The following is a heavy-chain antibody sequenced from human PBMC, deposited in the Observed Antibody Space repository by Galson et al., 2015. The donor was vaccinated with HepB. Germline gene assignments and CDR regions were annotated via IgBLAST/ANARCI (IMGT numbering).Heavy chain of an antibody. V-gene: IGHV3-48*02. CDR1: GFTFSTYS. CDR3: TSERYCTSTTCSGYYNGMDV. J-gene: IGHJ6*04. CDR2: ISRSSSNR. D-gene: IGHD2-2*01. Sequence: SLRLSCAASGFTFSTYSMNWVRQAPGKGLEWISYISRSSSNRYYADSVNGRFTISRDDAKNSLYLQMNSLSDEDTALYYCTSERYCTSTTCSGYYNGMDVGGKGTTVTFSS.